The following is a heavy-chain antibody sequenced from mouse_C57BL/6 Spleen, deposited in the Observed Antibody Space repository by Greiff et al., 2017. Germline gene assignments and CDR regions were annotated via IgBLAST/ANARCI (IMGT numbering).Heavy chain of an antibody. CDR3: ARNREAFDV. CDR2: IWSGGST. CDR1: GFSLTSYG. V-gene: IGHV2-2*01. J-gene: IGHJ1*03. D-gene: IGHD3-1*01. Sequence: VQLKESGPGLVQPSQSLSITCTVSGFSLTSYGVHWVRQSPGKGLEWLGVIWSGGSTDYNAAFISRLSISKDNSKSQVFFKMNSLQADDTAIYYCARNREAFDVWGTGTTVTVSS.